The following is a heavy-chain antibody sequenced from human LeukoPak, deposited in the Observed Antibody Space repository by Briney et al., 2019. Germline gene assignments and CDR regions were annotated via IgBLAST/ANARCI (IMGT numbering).Heavy chain of an antibody. D-gene: IGHD2-2*01. V-gene: IGHV3-30*18. CDR1: GFTFSNYG. Sequence: GGSLRLSCAASGFTFSNYGMHWVRQAPGKGLEWLAVISYDGSNKYYADSVKGRFTISRDNSKNTLYLRLNSLRAEDTAVFYCAKDLGYCSSTSCLSIDYWGQGTLVTVSS. CDR3: AKDLGYCSSTSCLSIDY. J-gene: IGHJ4*02. CDR2: ISYDGSNK.